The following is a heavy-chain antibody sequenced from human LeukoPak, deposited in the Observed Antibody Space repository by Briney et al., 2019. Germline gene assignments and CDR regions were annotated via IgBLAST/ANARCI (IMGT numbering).Heavy chain of an antibody. Sequence: GGSLRLSCAASGFTFSSYGMHWVRQAPGKGLEWVAVLWRDGSNKYYADSVKGRFTISRDNPKNTLYLQMNSLRAEDAAVYHCARSNSGSYYGWFDPWGQGTLVTVSS. V-gene: IGHV3-33*01. CDR2: LWRDGSNK. J-gene: IGHJ5*02. D-gene: IGHD1-26*01. CDR3: ARSNSGSYYGWFDP. CDR1: GFTFSSYG.